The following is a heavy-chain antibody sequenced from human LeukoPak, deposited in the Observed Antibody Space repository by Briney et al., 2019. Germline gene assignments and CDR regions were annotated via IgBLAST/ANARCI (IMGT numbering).Heavy chain of an antibody. J-gene: IGHJ4*02. V-gene: IGHV1-2*02. Sequence: GASVKVSCKASGYTFTGYYMHWVRQAPGQGLEWMGWINPNSGGTNYAQKFQGRVTMTRDTSISTAYMELSRLRSDDTAVYYCARESKVVPAAGVGYWGQGTLVTVSS. CDR3: ARESKVVPAAGVGY. CDR2: INPNSGGT. CDR1: GYTFTGYY. D-gene: IGHD2-2*01.